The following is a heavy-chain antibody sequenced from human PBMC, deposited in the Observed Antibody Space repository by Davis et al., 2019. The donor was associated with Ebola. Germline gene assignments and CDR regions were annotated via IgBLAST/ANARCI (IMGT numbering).Heavy chain of an antibody. V-gene: IGHV3-74*01. CDR1: GFTFSSFV. Sequence: HTGGSLRLSCAASGFTFSSFVMAWVRQAPGKGLVWVSRINTDGTRTDYADSVKGRFTVSRDNAKNTLYLQMNNLRAQDTAIYYCALVSATMVWYYFDYWGQGALVTVSS. D-gene: IGHD2-2*01. CDR2: INTDGTRT. CDR3: ALVSATMVWYYFDY. J-gene: IGHJ4*02.